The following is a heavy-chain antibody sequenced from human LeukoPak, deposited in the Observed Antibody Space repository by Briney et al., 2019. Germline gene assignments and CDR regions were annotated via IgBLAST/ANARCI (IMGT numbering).Heavy chain of an antibody. J-gene: IGHJ6*03. CDR1: GGSISSSSYY. CDR2: IYYSGST. D-gene: IGHD3-10*01. V-gene: IGHV4-39*07. CDR3: ATQKGVPASGYYYYMDV. Sequence: PSETLSLTCTVSGGSISSSSYYWGWIRQPPGKGLEWIGSIYYSGSTYYNPSLKSRVTISVDTSKNQFSLKLSSVTAADTAVYYCATQKGVPASGYYYYMDVWGKGTTVTVSS.